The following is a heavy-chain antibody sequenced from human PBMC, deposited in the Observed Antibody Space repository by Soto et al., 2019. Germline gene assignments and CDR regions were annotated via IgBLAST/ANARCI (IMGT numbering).Heavy chain of an antibody. Sequence: GGSLRLSCTVSGFTFRSYAMNWVRQAPGGGLEWVSNIIGSGDSASYADSVKGRFTISRDNSQNTLFLQMDSLRVDDTATYYCVKDRAFRTVAGADRWGQGTLVTVSS. D-gene: IGHD6-19*01. V-gene: IGHV3-23*01. CDR3: VKDRAFRTVAGADR. CDR1: GFTFRSYA. CDR2: IIGSGDSA. J-gene: IGHJ4*01.